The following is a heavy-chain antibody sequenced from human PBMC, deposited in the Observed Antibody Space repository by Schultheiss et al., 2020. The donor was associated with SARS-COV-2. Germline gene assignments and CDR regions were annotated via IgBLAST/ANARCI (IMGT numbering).Heavy chain of an antibody. D-gene: IGHD5-12*01. CDR1: GYTFTSYG. J-gene: IGHJ5*02. CDR3: ARDFHSSYENWFDP. CDR2: ISAYNGNT. Sequence: ASVKVSCKASGYTFTSYGISWVRQAPGQGLEWMGWISAYNGNTNYAQKLQGRVTMTTDTSTSTAYMELSRLTSDDTAVYYCARDFHSSYENWFDPWGQGTLVTVSS. V-gene: IGHV1-18*04.